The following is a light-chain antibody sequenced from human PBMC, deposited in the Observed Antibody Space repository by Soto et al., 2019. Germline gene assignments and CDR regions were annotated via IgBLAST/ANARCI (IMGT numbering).Light chain of an antibody. V-gene: IGKV3-20*01. CDR1: QSVSSSY. Sequence: SPGERATLSCRASQSVSSSYLAWYQQKPGQAPRLLIYGASSRATGIPDRFSGSGSGTDFTLTISRLEPEDFAVYYCQQYGSSPRTFGQGTRLESK. CDR3: QQYGSSPRT. J-gene: IGKJ5*01. CDR2: GAS.